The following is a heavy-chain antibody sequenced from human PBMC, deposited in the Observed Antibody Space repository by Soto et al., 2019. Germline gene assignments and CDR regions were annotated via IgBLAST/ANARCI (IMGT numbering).Heavy chain of an antibody. CDR2: TYYRSKWYN. J-gene: IGHJ6*02. D-gene: IGHD5-12*01. CDR3: AREKERYSGYDPYSYGMDV. Sequence: PSQTLSLTCAISGDSVSSNSAAWNWIRQSPSRGLEWLGRTYYRSKWYNDYAVSVKSRITINPDTSKNQFSLQLKSVTPEDTAVYYCAREKERYSGYDPYSYGMDVWGQGTTVTVYS. CDR1: GDSVSSNSAA. V-gene: IGHV6-1*01.